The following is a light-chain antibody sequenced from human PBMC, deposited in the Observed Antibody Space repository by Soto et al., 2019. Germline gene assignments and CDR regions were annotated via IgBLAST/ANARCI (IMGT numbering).Light chain of an antibody. CDR2: DAS. Sequence: EVVMRQSPATLSVSPGERATLSCRASQSVRSNLAWYQQKPGQALRLLIYDASTRATGIPARFSGSGSGTEFTLIISSLQSEDFAVYYCQQYNEWPLTFGGGTKVDIK. CDR1: QSVRSN. J-gene: IGKJ4*01. V-gene: IGKV3-15*01. CDR3: QQYNEWPLT.